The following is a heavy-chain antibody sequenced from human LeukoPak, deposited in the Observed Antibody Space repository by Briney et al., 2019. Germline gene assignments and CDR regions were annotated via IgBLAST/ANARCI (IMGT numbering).Heavy chain of an antibody. CDR1: GGSISSYY. D-gene: IGHD3-10*01. CDR2: IYYSGST. Sequence: SETLSLTCTVSGGSISSYYWSWIRQPPGKGLEWIGYIYYSGSTYYNPSLKSRVTISVDTSKNQFSLKLSSVTAADTAVYYCAREAYYYGSGSYLLTYYFDYWGQGTLVTVSS. J-gene: IGHJ4*02. V-gene: IGHV4-59*12. CDR3: AREAYYYGSGSYLLTYYFDY.